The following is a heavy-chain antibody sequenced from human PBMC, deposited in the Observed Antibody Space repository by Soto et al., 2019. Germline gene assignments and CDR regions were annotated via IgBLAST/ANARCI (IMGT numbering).Heavy chain of an antibody. CDR1: GYTFTSYA. V-gene: IGHV1-3*01. CDR3: ARDHTTGTTFGY. J-gene: IGHJ4*02. CDR2: INAGNGKT. D-gene: IGHD1-7*01. Sequence: ASVKVSCKASGYTFTSYAMHWVRQAPGQRLEWMGWINAGNGKTKYSQKFQGRVTITRDTSTSTAYMELSSLRSEDTAVYYCARDHTTGTTFGYWGQGTLVTVSS.